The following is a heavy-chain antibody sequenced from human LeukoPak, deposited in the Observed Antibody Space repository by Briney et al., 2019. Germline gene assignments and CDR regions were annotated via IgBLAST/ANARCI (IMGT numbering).Heavy chain of an antibody. D-gene: IGHD6-19*01. CDR1: GGSISNYY. Sequence: PSETLSLTRTVSGGSISNYYWSWIRQPPGKGLEWIGYIYYTGSTNYNPSLKSRVTISVDTSKNQFSLNLNSVTAADTAEYYCARAPGSAYYPYYYMDVWGKGTTVTVSS. CDR2: IYYTGST. V-gene: IGHV4-59*01. CDR3: ARAPGSAYYPYYYMDV. J-gene: IGHJ6*03.